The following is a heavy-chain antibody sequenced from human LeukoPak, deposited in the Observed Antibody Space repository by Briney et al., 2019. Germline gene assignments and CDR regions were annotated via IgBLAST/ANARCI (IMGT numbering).Heavy chain of an antibody. Sequence: PSETLSLTCTVSGGSISSSSYYWGWIRQPPGKGLEWIGSIYYSGSTYYNPSLKSRVTISVDTSKNQFSLKLSSVTAADTDVYYCARLRCSSTSCYYYYYYYMDVWGKGTTVTVSS. V-gene: IGHV4-39*07. CDR2: IYYSGST. CDR3: ARLRCSSTSCYYYYYYYMDV. CDR1: GGSISSSSYY. J-gene: IGHJ6*03. D-gene: IGHD2-2*01.